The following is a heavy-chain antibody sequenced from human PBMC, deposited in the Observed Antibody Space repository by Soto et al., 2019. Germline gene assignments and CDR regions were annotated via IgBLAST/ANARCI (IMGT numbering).Heavy chain of an antibody. CDR2: ISWTSGSI. V-gene: IGHV3-9*01. D-gene: IGHD4-17*01. CDR3: EKPQHDYGDYEPFDY. CDR1: GFTFDDYA. J-gene: IGHJ4*02. Sequence: EVQLVESGGGLVQPGRSLRLSCAASGFTFDDYAMHWVRQAPGKGLEWVSGISWTSGSIGYADSVKGRFTISRDNAKNSLYRQMNSLTAEDTALYYCEKPQHDYGDYEPFDYWGQGTLVTVSS.